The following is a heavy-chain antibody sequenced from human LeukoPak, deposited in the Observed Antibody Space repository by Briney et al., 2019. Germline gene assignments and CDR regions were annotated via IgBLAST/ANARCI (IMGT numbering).Heavy chain of an antibody. D-gene: IGHD3-22*01. CDR1: GFTFSDYY. V-gene: IGHV3-30*18. Sequence: SGGSLRLSCAASGFTFSDYYMSWIRQAPGKGLEWVAGISYDGSKKDYADSVKGRSSISRDDSKNTVYLQMNSLTTEDTAIYYCAKDLFLYGSSGYPRCPDHWGQGTLVTVSS. CDR3: AKDLFLYGSSGYPRCPDH. CDR2: ISYDGSKK. J-gene: IGHJ4*02.